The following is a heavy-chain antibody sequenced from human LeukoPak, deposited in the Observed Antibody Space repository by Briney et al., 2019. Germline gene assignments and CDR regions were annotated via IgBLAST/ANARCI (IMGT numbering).Heavy chain of an antibody. Sequence: GGSLRLSCAASGFTFSNYAMHWVRQAPGQGLEYVSAISGNGDTIYYANSVRGRFTVSRDNSKNTLYLQMGSLRAEDMAVYYCARDEGYSGWSFDYWGQGTLVTVSS. CDR2: ISGNGDTI. CDR1: GFTFSNYA. V-gene: IGHV3-64*01. CDR3: ARDEGYSGWSFDY. D-gene: IGHD5-12*01. J-gene: IGHJ4*02.